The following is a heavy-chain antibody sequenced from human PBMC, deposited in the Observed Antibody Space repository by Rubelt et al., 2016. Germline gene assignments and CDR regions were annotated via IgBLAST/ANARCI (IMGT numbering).Heavy chain of an antibody. V-gene: IGHV3-74*01. J-gene: IGHJ4*02. CDR1: GFTFSSNW. D-gene: IGHD3-3*01. CDR3: ARGLEGQRGRNY. CDR2: INSDGSTA. Sequence: EVQLVESGGGLVQPGGSLRLSCVASGFTFSSNWMHWVRQGPGKGLVWVSRINSDGSTASYADSVKGRFTISRDNAKNTLFLQMNSLRAEDTAGYYCARGLEGQRGRNYWGQETLVTVSS.